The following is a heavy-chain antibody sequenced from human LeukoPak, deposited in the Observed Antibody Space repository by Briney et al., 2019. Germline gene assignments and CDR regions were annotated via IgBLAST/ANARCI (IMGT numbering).Heavy chain of an antibody. CDR1: GFTFSNYW. Sequence: GGSLRLSCAASGFTFSNYWMHWVRQAPGKGLVWVSRINSDGSSTNYADSVKGRFTISRDNAKNTLYLQMNSLRAEDTAVYYCARRGAATGAFDIWGQGTMVTVSS. CDR2: INSDGSST. CDR3: ARRGAATGAFDI. J-gene: IGHJ3*02. V-gene: IGHV3-74*01. D-gene: IGHD2-15*01.